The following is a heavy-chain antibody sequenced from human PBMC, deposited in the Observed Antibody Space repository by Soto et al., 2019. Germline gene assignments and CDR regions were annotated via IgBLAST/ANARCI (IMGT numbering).Heavy chain of an antibody. Sequence: SQTLSLTCTVSGDSISNYYWGWIRQPPPKVLECSGYTYSSRKPNYNPSLKSRGSTPVDRSKNLFSLNLNSVTASDPAGHSCARHLDPYFYGMDVWGQGSRVTVSS. J-gene: IGHJ6*01. CDR3: ARHLDPYFYGMDV. D-gene: IGHD1-1*01. CDR1: GDSISNYY. CDR2: TYSSRKP. V-gene: IGHV4-59*01.